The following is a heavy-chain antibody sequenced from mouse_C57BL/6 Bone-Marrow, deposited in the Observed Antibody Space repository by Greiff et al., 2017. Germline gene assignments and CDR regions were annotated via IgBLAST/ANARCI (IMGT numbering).Heavy chain of an antibody. CDR3: ARHEDDYYGSSYWYFDV. CDR2: FYPGSGSI. V-gene: IGHV1-62-2*01. J-gene: IGHJ1*03. D-gene: IGHD1-1*01. CDR1: GYTFTEYT. Sequence: QVQLQQSGAELVKPGASVKLSCKASGYTFTEYTIHWVKQRSGQGLEWIGWFYPGSGSIKYNEKFKDKATLTEDKSSSTVYMELSRLTSEDSAVYFCARHEDDYYGSSYWYFDVWGTGTTVTVSS.